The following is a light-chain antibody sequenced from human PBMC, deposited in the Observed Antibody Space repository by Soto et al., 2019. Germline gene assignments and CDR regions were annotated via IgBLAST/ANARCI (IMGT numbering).Light chain of an antibody. CDR1: QSLLHSNGNIY. V-gene: IGKV2-28*01. CDR3: MQAIQAPRT. Sequence: DIVLTQSPLSLPVTPGEPASISCRSSQSLLHSNGNIYLVWYLQKPGQSPQLLIYLGSIRASGVPDRFSGTGSGTDFTLKITRVVAEDVGVYYCMQAIQAPRTFGLGPKVEIK. CDR2: LGS. J-gene: IGKJ1*01.